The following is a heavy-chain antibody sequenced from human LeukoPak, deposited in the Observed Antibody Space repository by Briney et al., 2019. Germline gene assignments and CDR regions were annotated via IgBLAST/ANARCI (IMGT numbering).Heavy chain of an antibody. V-gene: IGHV1-18*01. Sequence: ASVNVSCKASGYTYTTDGISWVRQAPGQGLEWMGWIDTYSGKTNYAQKFQGRVTMTSDTSTSTAYMELRSLRSDDTAVYYCARDRGIAEADSFDPWGQGTLVTVSS. D-gene: IGHD6-13*01. CDR2: IDTYSGKT. CDR1: GYTYTTDG. J-gene: IGHJ5*02. CDR3: ARDRGIAEADSFDP.